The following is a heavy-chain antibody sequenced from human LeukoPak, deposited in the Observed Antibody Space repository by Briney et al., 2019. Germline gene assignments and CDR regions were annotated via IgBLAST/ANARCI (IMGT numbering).Heavy chain of an antibody. CDR2: INHSGST. CDR1: GGSFSGYY. V-gene: IGHV4-34*01. Sequence: PSETLSLTCAVYGGSFSGYYWSWIRQPPGKGLEWIGEINHSGSTNYNPSLKSRVTISVDTSKNQFSLKLSSVTAADTAVYYCARRLWFGGYYFDYWGQGTLVTVSS. D-gene: IGHD3-10*01. J-gene: IGHJ4*02. CDR3: ARRLWFGGYYFDY.